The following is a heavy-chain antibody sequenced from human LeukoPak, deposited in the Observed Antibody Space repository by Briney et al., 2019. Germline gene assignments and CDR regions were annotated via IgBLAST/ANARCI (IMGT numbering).Heavy chain of an antibody. CDR1: GGSVSSGSYY. D-gene: IGHD5/OR15-5a*01. Sequence: ASETLSLTCTVSGGSVSSGSYYWSWIRQPPGKGLEWIGYIYYSGSTNYNPSLKSRVTISVDTSKNQFSLKLSSVTAADTAVYYYARDTANLRLGYYYYGMDVWGQGTTVTVSS. CDR3: ARDTANLRLGYYYYGMDV. J-gene: IGHJ6*02. CDR2: IYYSGST. V-gene: IGHV4-61*01.